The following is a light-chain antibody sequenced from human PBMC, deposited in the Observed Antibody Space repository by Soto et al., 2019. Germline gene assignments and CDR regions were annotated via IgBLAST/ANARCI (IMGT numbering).Light chain of an antibody. J-gene: IGKJ3*01. CDR1: QSVSSNY. V-gene: IGKV3-20*01. Sequence: DIVLTQSPGTLSLSPGERATLSCRASQSVSSNYLAWYQQKPGRAPRVLIYGTSIRASGVPERFSGGGSGTDFTLTITRLEPEDFAVYYCQQYGSSLFTFGPGTKVDFK. CDR2: GTS. CDR3: QQYGSSLFT.